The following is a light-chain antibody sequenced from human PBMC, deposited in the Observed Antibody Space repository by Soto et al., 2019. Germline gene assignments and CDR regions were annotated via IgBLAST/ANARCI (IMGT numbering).Light chain of an antibody. CDR3: ISYTDRQSYL. V-gene: IGLV2-14*03. CDR1: SSDIGSYNH. Sequence: QSVLTQPASVSGSPGQSITSSCSGTSSDIGSYNHVAWYQQFPGKSPKLMIYAVSDRPSGVSDRFSGSKSGITASLTISGLQTEDEADYYCISYTDRQSYLFGTGTKVTVL. CDR2: AVS. J-gene: IGLJ1*01.